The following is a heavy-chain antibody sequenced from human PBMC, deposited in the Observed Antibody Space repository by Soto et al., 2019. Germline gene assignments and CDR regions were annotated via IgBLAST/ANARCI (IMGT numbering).Heavy chain of an antibody. J-gene: IGHJ3*02. CDR2: ISGSGGST. V-gene: IGHV3-23*01. CDR3: AKAIGLIPVPSAFDI. Sequence: GGSLRLSCVPSGFTFSSDAMTWVRQAPGQGLEWVSVISGSGGSTYYADSVKGRFTISRDNSKNTLYLQMNSLRAEDTAVYYCAKAIGLIPVPSAFDIWGQGTMVTVSS. CDR1: GFTFSSDA. D-gene: IGHD3-16*01.